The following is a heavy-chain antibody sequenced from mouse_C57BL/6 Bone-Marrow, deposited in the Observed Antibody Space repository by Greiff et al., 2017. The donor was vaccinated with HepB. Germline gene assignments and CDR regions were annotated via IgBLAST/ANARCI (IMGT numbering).Heavy chain of an antibody. D-gene: IGHD2-1*01. CDR2: ISYDGSN. V-gene: IGHV3-6*01. CDR3: ASLLLCHYFDY. CDR1: GYSITSGYY. J-gene: IGHJ2*01. Sequence: EVQLQESGPGLVKPSQSLSLTCSVTGYSITSGYYWNWIRQFPGNKLEWMGYISYDGSNNYNPSLKNRISITRDTSKNQFFLKLNSVTTEDTATYYCASLLLCHYFDYWGQGTTLTVSS.